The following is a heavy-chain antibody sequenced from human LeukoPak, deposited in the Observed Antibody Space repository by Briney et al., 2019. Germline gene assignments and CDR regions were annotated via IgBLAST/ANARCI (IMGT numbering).Heavy chain of an antibody. CDR3: VTPTYGSGSYYNGNSDY. J-gene: IGHJ4*02. D-gene: IGHD3-10*01. Sequence: GGSLRLSCAAYGFTFSSYGMNWVRQAPGKGLVWVSRISSDGSTTSYADSVKGRFTISRDNANNTLFLQMNSLRAEDTAVYYCVTPTYGSGSYYNGNSDYWGQGTLVTVSS. CDR1: GFTFSSYG. CDR2: ISSDGSTT. V-gene: IGHV3-74*01.